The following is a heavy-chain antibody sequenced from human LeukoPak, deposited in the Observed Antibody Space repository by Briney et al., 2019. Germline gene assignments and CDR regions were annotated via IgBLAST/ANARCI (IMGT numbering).Heavy chain of an antibody. V-gene: IGHV1-18*01. CDR1: GYTFTSYG. J-gene: IGHJ4*02. CDR3: ARDRAYSSGYPPDY. D-gene: IGHD6-19*01. CDR2: ISAYNGNT. Sequence: ASXKVSCKASGYTFTSYGISWMRQAPGQGLGWMGWISAYNGNTNYAQKLQGRVTMNTDTSRRTAYMEVRSLRSDDTAVYYCARDRAYSSGYPPDYWGQGTLVTVSS.